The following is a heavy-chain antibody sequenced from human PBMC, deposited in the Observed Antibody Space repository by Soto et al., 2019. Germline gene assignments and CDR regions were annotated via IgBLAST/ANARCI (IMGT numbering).Heavy chain of an antibody. J-gene: IGHJ6*02. D-gene: IGHD2-2*01. CDR1: GYTFTNYV. Sequence: QVQLVQSGAEVKKPGASVTLSCTASGYTFTNYVIHWVRQAPGQRLEWVGWVNAGNGNPQYSQSFQGKVTITRDTSASTAYMGLSSLTSEDTAVYYCARGGSTGWLGGYYYHGMDVWGQGTTVTVSS. CDR2: VNAGNGNP. V-gene: IGHV1-3*01. CDR3: ARGGSTGWLGGYYYHGMDV.